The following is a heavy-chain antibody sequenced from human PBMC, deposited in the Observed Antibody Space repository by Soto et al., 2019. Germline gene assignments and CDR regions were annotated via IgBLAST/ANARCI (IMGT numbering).Heavy chain of an antibody. CDR3: ARGNCSGGSCSNRGWFDP. CDR2: IIPILGIA. J-gene: IGHJ5*02. Sequence: QVQLVQSGAEVKKPGSSVKVSCKASGGTFSSYTISWVRQAPGQGLEWMGRIIPILGIANYARKFQGRVTIPADKSTSTAYMELSSLRSEDTAVYYCARGNCSGGSCSNRGWFDPWGQGTLLTVSS. D-gene: IGHD2-15*01. CDR1: GGTFSSYT. V-gene: IGHV1-69*02.